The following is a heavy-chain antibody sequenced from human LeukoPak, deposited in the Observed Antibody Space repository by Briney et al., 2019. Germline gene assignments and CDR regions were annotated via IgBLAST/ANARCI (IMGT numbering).Heavy chain of an antibody. CDR2: IKHSGST. V-gene: IGHV4-34*01. CDR3: ARGPHTGVNYYDSCGYYY. D-gene: IGHD3-22*01. CDR1: GGSFSGYY. J-gene: IGHJ4*02. Sequence: PAATLSLTCAVYGGSFSGYYWSWIRQPPGKGLEWIGEIKHSGSTNYNPSLKSRVTISVDTSKNQFSLKLSSVTAADTAVYYCARGPHTGVNYYDSCGYYYWGQGTLDTLPS.